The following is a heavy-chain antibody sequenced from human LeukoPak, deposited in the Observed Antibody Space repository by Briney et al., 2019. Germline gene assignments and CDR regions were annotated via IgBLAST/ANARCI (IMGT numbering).Heavy chain of an antibody. D-gene: IGHD6-19*01. Sequence: ASVTVSCTASGGTFSGYAISWVRQAPGQGLEWMGGIIPIFGTANYAQKFQGRVTITADESTSTAYMELSSLRSEDTAVYYCARDDGGSGWYEGNWFDPWGQGTLVTVSS. CDR1: GGTFSGYA. CDR3: ARDDGGSGWYEGNWFDP. V-gene: IGHV1-69*13. J-gene: IGHJ5*02. CDR2: IIPIFGTA.